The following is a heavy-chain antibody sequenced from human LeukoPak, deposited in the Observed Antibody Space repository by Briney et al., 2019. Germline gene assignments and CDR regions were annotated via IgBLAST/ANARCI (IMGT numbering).Heavy chain of an antibody. D-gene: IGHD5-24*01. CDR2: IYYSGST. CDR3: ARGLDGYYPFDY. V-gene: IGHV4-59*01. J-gene: IGHJ4*02. Sequence: NPSETLSLTCTVSGGPISSYYWSWIRQPPGKGLEWIGYIYYSGSTNYNPSLKSRVTISVDTSKNQFSLKLSSVTAADTAVYYCARGLDGYYPFDYWGQGTLVTVSS. CDR1: GGPISSYY.